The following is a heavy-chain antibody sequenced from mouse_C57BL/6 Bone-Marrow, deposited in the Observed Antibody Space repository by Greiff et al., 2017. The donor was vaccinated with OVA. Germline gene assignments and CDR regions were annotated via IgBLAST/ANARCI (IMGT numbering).Heavy chain of an antibody. D-gene: IGHD2-4*01. CDR1: GFNIKDDY. Sequence: VQLKESGAELVRPGASVTLSCTASGFNIKDDYMHWVKQRPEQGLEWIGWIDPENGDTDSASKFQGKATITADTSSNTAYLQLRSLTSEDTAVEYCTTDYYGYFDVWGTGTTVTVSS. CDR3: TTDYYGYFDV. V-gene: IGHV14-4*01. J-gene: IGHJ1*03. CDR2: IDPENGDT.